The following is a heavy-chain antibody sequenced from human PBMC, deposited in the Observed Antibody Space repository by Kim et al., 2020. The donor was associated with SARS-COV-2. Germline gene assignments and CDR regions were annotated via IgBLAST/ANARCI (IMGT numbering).Heavy chain of an antibody. J-gene: IGHJ6*03. CDR3: ARDGSYDILTGYPSGYYYYYYMDV. Sequence: GGSLRLSCAASGFTFSSYGMHWVRQAPGKGLEWVAVIWYDGSNKYYADSVKGRFTISRDNSKNTLYLQMNSLRAEDTAVYYCARDGSYDILTGYPSGYYYYYYMDVWGKGTTVTVSS. CDR1: GFTFSSYG. V-gene: IGHV3-33*01. D-gene: IGHD3-9*01. CDR2: IWYDGSNK.